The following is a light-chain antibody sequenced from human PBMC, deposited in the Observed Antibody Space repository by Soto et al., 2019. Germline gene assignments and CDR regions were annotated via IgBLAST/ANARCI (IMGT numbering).Light chain of an antibody. Sequence: IQMTPSPSSLSASVGDRVTITCRASQSISSYLNWYQQKPGKAPKLLIYAASSLQSGVPSRFSGSGSGTDFTLTISSLQPEDFATYYCQQSYSTLRTFGQGTKVDI. CDR1: QSISSY. V-gene: IGKV1-39*01. J-gene: IGKJ1*01. CDR2: AAS. CDR3: QQSYSTLRT.